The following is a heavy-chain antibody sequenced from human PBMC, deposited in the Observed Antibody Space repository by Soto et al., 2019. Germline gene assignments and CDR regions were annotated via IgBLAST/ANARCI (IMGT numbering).Heavy chain of an antibody. J-gene: IGHJ4*02. D-gene: IGHD3-10*01. CDR1: GFTFSNYA. V-gene: IGHV3-23*01. CDR3: AKGGQSYDY. Sequence: PGGSLRLSCADSGFTFSNYAMSWVRQAPGKGLEWVSAISASVGSTYYTDSVKGRFTISRDNSKNTLYLQMNSLRAEDTAVYYCAKGGQSYDYWGQGTLVTVSS. CDR2: ISASVGST.